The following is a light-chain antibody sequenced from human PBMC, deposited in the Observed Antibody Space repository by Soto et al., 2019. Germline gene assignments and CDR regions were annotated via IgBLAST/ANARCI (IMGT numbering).Light chain of an antibody. CDR1: SSDVGGYDY. J-gene: IGLJ1*01. V-gene: IGLV2-14*01. Sequence: QSVLTQPASVSGSPGQSITISCTGTSSDVGGYDYVSWYQQLPGKAPKLLIYDVNNRPSGVSHRFSGSKSGNTASLTISGFQAEVEADYYCSSYTGSSTFVFGTGTKVTVL. CDR3: SSYTGSSTFV. CDR2: DVN.